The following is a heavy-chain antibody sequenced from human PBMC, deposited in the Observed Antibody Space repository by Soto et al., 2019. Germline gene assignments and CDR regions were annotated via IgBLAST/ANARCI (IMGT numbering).Heavy chain of an antibody. CDR2: IYYSGST. J-gene: IGHJ4*02. D-gene: IGHD5-12*01. CDR3: AREMATISPDYFDY. CDR1: GGSISSGDCY. Sequence: SETLSLTCTVSGGSISSGDCYWSWIRQPPGKGLEWIGYIYYSGSTYYNPSLKSRVTISVDTSKNQFSLKLSSVTAADTAVYYCAREMATISPDYFDYWGQGTLVTVSS. V-gene: IGHV4-30-4*01.